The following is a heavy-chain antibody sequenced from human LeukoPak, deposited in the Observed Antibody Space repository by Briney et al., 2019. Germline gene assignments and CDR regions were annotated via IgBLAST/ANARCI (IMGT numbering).Heavy chain of an antibody. CDR2: ISAYNGNT. CDR1: GYTFTSYG. CDR3: ARDAITMVRGVIITNPFDY. J-gene: IGHJ4*02. D-gene: IGHD3-10*01. Sequence: ASVKVSCKAPGYTFTSYGISWVRQAPGQGLEWMGWISAYNGNTNYAQKLQGRVTMTTDTSTSTAYMELRSLRSDDTAVYYCARDAITMVRGVIITNPFDYWGQGTLVTVSS. V-gene: IGHV1-18*01.